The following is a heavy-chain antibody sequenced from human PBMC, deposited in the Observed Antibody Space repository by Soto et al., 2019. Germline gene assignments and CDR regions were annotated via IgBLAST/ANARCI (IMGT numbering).Heavy chain of an antibody. V-gene: IGHV3-7*03. CDR2: IKQDGSEK. J-gene: IGHJ3*02. CDR1: GFTFSSYW. D-gene: IGHD3-22*01. CDR3: AREDGYDSSGYAGAFDI. Sequence: GGSLRLSCAASGFTFSSYWMSWVRQAPGKGLEWVANIKQDGSEKYYVDSVKGRFTISRDNAKNSLYLQMNSLRAEDTAVYYCAREDGYDSSGYAGAFDILGQGTMVTVSS.